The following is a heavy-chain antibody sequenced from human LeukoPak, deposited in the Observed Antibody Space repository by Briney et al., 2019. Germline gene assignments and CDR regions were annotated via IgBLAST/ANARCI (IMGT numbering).Heavy chain of an antibody. D-gene: IGHD4-23*01. CDR2: IYHSGST. V-gene: IGHV4-4*02. CDR1: GGSISSSYW. CDR3: ARVSPGGNFGFNED. Sequence: PSETLSLTCVVSGGSISSSYWWGWVRQPPGKGLEWIGEIYHSGSTNYNPSLKSRVTISVDKSKNQFSLKLGSVAAADTAVYYCARVSPGGNFGFNEDWGQGTLVTVSS. J-gene: IGHJ4*02.